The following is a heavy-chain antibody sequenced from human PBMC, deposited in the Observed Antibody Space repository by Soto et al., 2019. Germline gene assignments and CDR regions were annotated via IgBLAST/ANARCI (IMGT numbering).Heavy chain of an antibody. CDR2: ISYDGSNK. D-gene: IGHD4-17*01. CDR1: GFTFSSYG. V-gene: IGHV3-30*18. Sequence: QVQLVESGGGVVQPGRSLRLSCAASGFTFSSYGMHWVRQAPGKGLEWVAVISYDGSNKYYADSVKGRFTISRDNSKNPLYLQMNSLRAEDTAVYYCAKDLLRGDYPYFDYWGQGTLVTVSS. CDR3: AKDLLRGDYPYFDY. J-gene: IGHJ4*02.